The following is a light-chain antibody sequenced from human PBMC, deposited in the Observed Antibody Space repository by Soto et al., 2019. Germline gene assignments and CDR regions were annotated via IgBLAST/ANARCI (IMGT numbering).Light chain of an antibody. Sequence: EIVLTQSPGTLSLSPGERVTLSCRASQSVSNSFLAWYQQKPGQAPRLLIYGASSRATGIPGRFSGSGSGTDFTLTISRLEPEYFAVYYCQQYGSSPITFGQGTRLEIK. J-gene: IGKJ5*01. CDR1: QSVSNSF. CDR2: GAS. CDR3: QQYGSSPIT. V-gene: IGKV3-20*01.